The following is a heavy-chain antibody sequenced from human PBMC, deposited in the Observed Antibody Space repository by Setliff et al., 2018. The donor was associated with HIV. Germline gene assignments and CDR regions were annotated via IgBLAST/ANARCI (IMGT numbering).Heavy chain of an antibody. CDR3: ARNRVPSSL. Sequence: SETLSLTCTVSGGSIRGHYWSWIRQPPGKGLEWIGTIYYTGSTDYNPSLMSRVTISLDTPKNQFSLKLNSVIAADTAVYYCARNRVPSSLWGQGTLVTVSS. D-gene: IGHD3-10*01. CDR1: GGSIRGHY. V-gene: IGHV4-59*11. CDR2: IYYTGST. J-gene: IGHJ4*02.